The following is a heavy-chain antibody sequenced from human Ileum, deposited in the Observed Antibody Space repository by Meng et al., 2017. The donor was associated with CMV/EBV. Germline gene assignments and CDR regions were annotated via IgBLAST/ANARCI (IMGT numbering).Heavy chain of an antibody. CDR1: GYTFTGYY. CDR3: ARGGGVVMTYYYYGMDV. D-gene: IGHD3-3*01. J-gene: IGHJ6*01. Sequence: ASVKVSCKASGYTFTGYYMHWVRQAPGQGLEWMGIINPSGGSTSYAQKFQGRVTMTRDTSTSTVYMELSSLRSEDTAVYYCARGGGVVMTYYYYGMDVWGQGTTVTVSS. V-gene: IGHV1-46*01. CDR2: INPSGGST.